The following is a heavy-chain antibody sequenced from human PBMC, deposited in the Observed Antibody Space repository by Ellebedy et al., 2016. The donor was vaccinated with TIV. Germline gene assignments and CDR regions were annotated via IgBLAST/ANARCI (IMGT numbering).Heavy chain of an antibody. CDR3: ARGRWVDCSSTSCYPPVMDV. CDR1: GGSISSYY. CDR2: IYYSGST. Sequence: SETLSLXXTVSGGSISSYYWSWIRQPPGKGLEWIGYIYYSGSTNYNPSLKSRVTISVDTSKNQFSLKLSSVTAADTAVYYCARGRWVDCSSTSCYPPVMDVWGKGTTVTVSS. J-gene: IGHJ6*03. V-gene: IGHV4-59*01. D-gene: IGHD2-2*01.